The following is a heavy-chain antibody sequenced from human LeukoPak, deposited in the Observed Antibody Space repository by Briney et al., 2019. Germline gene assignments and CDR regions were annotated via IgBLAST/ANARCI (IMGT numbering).Heavy chain of an antibody. D-gene: IGHD3-10*01. CDR3: AREATGFGELFLYDY. V-gene: IGHV3-21*01. CDR2: ISSSSSYI. CDR1: GFTFSSYS. J-gene: IGHJ4*02. Sequence: GGSLRLSCAASGFTFSSYSMNWVRQAPGKRLEWVSSISSSSSYIYYADSVKGRFTISRDNAKNSLYLQMNSLRAEDTAVYYCAREATGFGELFLYDYWGQGTLVTVSS.